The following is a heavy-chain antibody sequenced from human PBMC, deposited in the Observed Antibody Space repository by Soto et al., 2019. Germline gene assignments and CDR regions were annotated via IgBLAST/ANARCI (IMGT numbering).Heavy chain of an antibody. V-gene: IGHV1-8*01. CDR1: GYTFTSYD. CDR2: INPNSGNT. D-gene: IGHD5-12*01. CDR3: AANREPIGYDNYYGMDV. Sequence: QVHLVQSGAEVKKPGASVKVSCKASGYTFTSYDINWVRQATGQGLEWLGRINPNSGNTGYAQKFQGRVTMTRNTSISTAYMELSSLRSDDTAVYYCAANREPIGYDNYYGMDVWGQGTTVTVSS. J-gene: IGHJ6*02.